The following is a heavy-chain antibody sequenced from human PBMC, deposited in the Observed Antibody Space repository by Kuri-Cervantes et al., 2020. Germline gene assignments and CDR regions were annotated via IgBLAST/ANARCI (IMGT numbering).Heavy chain of an antibody. CDR3: ARTIADSGAY. V-gene: IGHV3-23*01. J-gene: IGHJ4*02. CDR2: ISGSGGST. CDR1: GFTFSSYA. Sequence: GGSLRLSCAASGFTFSSYAMSWVRQAPGRGLEWVSAISGSGGSTYYADSVKGRFTISRDNSKNTLYLQMNILRAEDTAVYFCARTIADSGAYWGQGTLVTVSS. D-gene: IGHD6-13*01.